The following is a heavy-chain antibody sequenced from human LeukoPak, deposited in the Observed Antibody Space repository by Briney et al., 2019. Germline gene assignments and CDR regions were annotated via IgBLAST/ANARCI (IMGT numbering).Heavy chain of an antibody. CDR2: INHSGST. CDR1: GESFSGYY. V-gene: IGHV4-34*01. J-gene: IGHJ6*03. Sequence: SETLSLTCAVYGESFSGYYWSWIPQPPGKGLEWIGEINHSGSTKYNASLKSRVTISVDTSKNQFSLRLSSVTAADTAVYYRARLDAYSSSSNYYYYLDVWGKGTTVTVSS. D-gene: IGHD6-6*01. CDR3: ARLDAYSSSSNYYYYLDV.